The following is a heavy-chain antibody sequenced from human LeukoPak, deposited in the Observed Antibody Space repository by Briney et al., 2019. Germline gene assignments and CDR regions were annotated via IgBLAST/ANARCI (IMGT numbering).Heavy chain of an antibody. CDR2: VSGSGSYI. D-gene: IGHD3-10*01. CDR1: GFTFSDYS. CDR3: ARDGDTVLTRGYYFYMDV. J-gene: IGHJ6*03. V-gene: IGHV3-21*01. Sequence: GGSLRLSCAASGFTFSDYSMNWVRQTPRKGLEWVSCVSGSGSYIYYADSVKGRFTISRDNAKNSLYLQMNSLRAEDTAVYYCARDGDTVLTRGYYFYMDVWGKGTTVTVSS.